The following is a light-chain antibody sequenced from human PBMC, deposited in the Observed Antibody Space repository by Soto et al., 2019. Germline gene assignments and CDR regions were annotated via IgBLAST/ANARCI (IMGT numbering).Light chain of an antibody. J-gene: IGLJ2*01. CDR2: EVS. V-gene: IGLV2-8*01. Sequence: QSVLTQPPSAYGSPGQSVTISCTGTSSDVGGYNFVSWYQQHPGKAPKLMIYEVSKRPSGVPDRFSGSKSGNTASLTVSRRPAEDGAEYYCSSYASRNIRIFGGGTKFTAL. CDR3: SSYASRNIRI. CDR1: SSDVGGYNF.